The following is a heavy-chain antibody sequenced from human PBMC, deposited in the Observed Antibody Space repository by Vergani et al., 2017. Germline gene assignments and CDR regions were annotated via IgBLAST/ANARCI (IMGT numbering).Heavy chain of an antibody. D-gene: IGHD3-3*01. V-gene: IGHV1-46*01. Sequence: QVQLVQSGAEVKKPGASVKVSCKASGYTFTSYYMHWVRQAPGQGLEWMGIINPSGGSTSYAQKFQGRVTITADESTSTAYMELSSLRSEDTAVYYCAGPTYDFWSGYYDPGYYYYMDVWGKGTTVTVSS. CDR2: INPSGGST. CDR3: AGPTYDFWSGYYDPGYYYYMDV. J-gene: IGHJ6*03. CDR1: GYTFTSYY.